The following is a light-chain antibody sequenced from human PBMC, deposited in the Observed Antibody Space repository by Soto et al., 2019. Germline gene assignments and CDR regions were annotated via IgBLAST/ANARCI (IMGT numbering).Light chain of an antibody. Sequence: DIKITQSPSALSASVGDTVTITCRASQSVSGWLAWYQQKPGKAPKLLIYDVCALPRGVPPRFSGSGSGTQFPLTISGLQPDDFATYYCQQYESFSATFGPGTKVDIK. CDR2: DVC. J-gene: IGKJ1*01. V-gene: IGKV1-5*01. CDR3: QQYESFSAT. CDR1: QSVSGW.